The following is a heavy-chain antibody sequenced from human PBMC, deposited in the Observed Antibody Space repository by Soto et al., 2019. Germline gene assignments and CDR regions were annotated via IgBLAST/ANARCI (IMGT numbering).Heavy chain of an antibody. CDR2: IQSDGSSI. CDR1: GFTFNHYW. CDR3: AGSGEIDY. D-gene: IGHD1-26*01. Sequence: EVQLVESGGGLVQPGGSLRLSCAASGFTFNHYWIHWVRQVPGKGLMWVSRIQSDGSSIDYADSEKGRFTISRDNAKNTVYLQMNSRRVEDSAMYYCAGSGEIDYWVQGTLVTVSS. V-gene: IGHV3-74*01. J-gene: IGHJ4*02.